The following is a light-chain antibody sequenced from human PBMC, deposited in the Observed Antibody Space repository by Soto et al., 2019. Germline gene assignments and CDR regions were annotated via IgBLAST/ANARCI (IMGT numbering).Light chain of an antibody. CDR3: QHLNDYRYT. Sequence: DIQLTQSPSFLSASVGARVTITCRASQAISSSLAWYQHNPGKAPKLLIYAASTLQNGVPSSFSGSGSGTEFTLTISSLQPEDFATYYGQHLNDYRYTLGQGTKVEIK. V-gene: IGKV1-9*01. CDR2: AAS. CDR1: QAISSS. J-gene: IGKJ2*01.